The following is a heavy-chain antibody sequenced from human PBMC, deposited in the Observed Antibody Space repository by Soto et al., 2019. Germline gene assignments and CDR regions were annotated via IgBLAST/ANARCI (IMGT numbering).Heavy chain of an antibody. D-gene: IGHD2-2*01. J-gene: IGHJ4*01. V-gene: IGHV1-2*04. CDR1: GYTFTGYY. Sequence: ASVKVSCKASGYTFTGYYMHWVRQAPGQGLEWMGWINPNSGGTNYAQNFQGWVTMTRDTSISTAYMELSRLRSDDTAVYYCARTHCSSTRCYVGSWDYWGHGTLVTVSS. CDR2: INPNSGGT. CDR3: ARTHCSSTRCYVGSWDY.